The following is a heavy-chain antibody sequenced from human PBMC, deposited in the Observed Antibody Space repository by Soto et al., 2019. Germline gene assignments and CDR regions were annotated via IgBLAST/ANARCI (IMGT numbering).Heavy chain of an antibody. J-gene: IGHJ2*01. Sequence: EVQLVESGGGLVRPGRSLRLSCSTSGFTFGDYGMTWFRQAPGKGLEWVGLIRSKSYGKTTEYAASATDRFTISSDDSKKIANLHMNGLKADDTDVYYCTRESWDYGDPKWYFDLWGRGTLVTVSS. CDR1: GFTFGDYG. D-gene: IGHD4-17*01. CDR2: IRSKSYGKTT. CDR3: TRESWDYGDPKWYFDL. V-gene: IGHV3-49*05.